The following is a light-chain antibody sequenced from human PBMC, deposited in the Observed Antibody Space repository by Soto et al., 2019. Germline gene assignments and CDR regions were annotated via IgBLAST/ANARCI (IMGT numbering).Light chain of an antibody. Sequence: EIVLTQSPATLSLSPGERATLSCRASQRVSSNSLAWDHHKPAQAPRLLPYGASHRATGIPDRFSGSGSGTDFTLTISRLEPEDFAVYYCQQYNNWPPLTFGGGTKVEIK. J-gene: IGKJ4*01. CDR1: QRVSSNS. CDR3: QQYNNWPPLT. V-gene: IGKV3-20*01. CDR2: GAS.